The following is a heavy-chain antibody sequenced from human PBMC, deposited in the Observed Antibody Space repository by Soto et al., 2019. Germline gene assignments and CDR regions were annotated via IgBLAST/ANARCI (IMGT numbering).Heavy chain of an antibody. D-gene: IGHD6-19*01. V-gene: IGHV1-24*01. CDR3: ATVPRNQGLDFDC. Sequence: QVQLVQSGAEVKKPGASVKVSCKVSGYTLTELSRHWVRQAPGKGLEWMGGFDPEDGETIYAPKFQGRVTMTADTSTATPYMELSSLRSADTAVYSCATVPRNQGLDFDCWGQGTLVTVSS. J-gene: IGHJ4*02. CDR1: GYTLTELS. CDR2: FDPEDGET.